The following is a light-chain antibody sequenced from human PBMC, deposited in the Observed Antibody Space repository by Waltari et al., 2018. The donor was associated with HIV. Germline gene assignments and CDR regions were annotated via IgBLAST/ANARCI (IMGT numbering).Light chain of an antibody. J-gene: IGKJ4*01. CDR3: QQYNDWPPLT. Sequence: EILMTQSPVTLSASPGERATLSCRASQSVSNNLAWYQQRSGQAPRLLIYGASTRATGVPARFRGSGSGTEFTLTISSLQSEDFAIYYCQQYNDWPPLTFGGGTKVEI. CDR1: QSVSNN. CDR2: GAS. V-gene: IGKV3-15*01.